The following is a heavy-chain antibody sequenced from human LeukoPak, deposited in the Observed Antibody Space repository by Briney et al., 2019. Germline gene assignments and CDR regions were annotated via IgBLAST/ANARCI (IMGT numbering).Heavy chain of an antibody. CDR3: ARDSQYYDSSGYTDY. J-gene: IGHJ4*02. CDR1: GGSISSYY. V-gene: IGHV4-59*12. Sequence: SETLSLTCTVSGGSISSYYWSWIRQPPGKGLEWIGYIYYSGSTNYNPSLKSRVTISVDTSKNQFSLKLSSVTAADTAVYYCARDSQYYDSSGYTDYWGQGTLVTVSS. D-gene: IGHD3-22*01. CDR2: IYYSGST.